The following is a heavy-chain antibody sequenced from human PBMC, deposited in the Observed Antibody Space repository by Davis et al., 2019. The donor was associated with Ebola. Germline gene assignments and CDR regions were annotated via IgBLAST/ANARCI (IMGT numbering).Heavy chain of an antibody. CDR2: ISTYNGNT. Sequence: AASVPVSCKASGYTFTSYGISWVRQAPGQGLEWMGWISTYNGNTNYAQKVQGRITMTTDTSTSTAYMELRSLRSDDTARYYCARDVRGITGPSEYWGQGTLVTVSS. J-gene: IGHJ4*02. CDR1: GYTFTSYG. V-gene: IGHV1-18*01. D-gene: IGHD1-1*01. CDR3: ARDVRGITGPSEY.